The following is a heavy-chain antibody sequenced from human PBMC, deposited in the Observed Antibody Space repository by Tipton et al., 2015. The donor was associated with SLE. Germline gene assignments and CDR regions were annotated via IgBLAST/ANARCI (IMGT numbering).Heavy chain of an antibody. CDR1: GGSISSGGFY. V-gene: IGHV4-31*03. CDR3: ARDSSSWGFDY. Sequence: TLSLTCTVSGGSISSGGFYWSWIRQHPGKGLEWVGYISYSGSTYYNPSLKSRVTISVDTSKNQFSLKLSSVTAADTAVYYCARDSSSWGFDYWGQGTMVTVSS. J-gene: IGHJ3*01. CDR2: ISYSGST. D-gene: IGHD6-6*01.